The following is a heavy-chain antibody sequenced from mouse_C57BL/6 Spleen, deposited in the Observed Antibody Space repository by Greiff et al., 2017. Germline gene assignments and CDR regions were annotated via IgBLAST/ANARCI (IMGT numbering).Heavy chain of an antibody. J-gene: IGHJ4*01. D-gene: IGHD1-1*01. CDR1: GYTFTSYW. CDR3: ARRGTTLVDWGNYAMDY. V-gene: IGHV1-52*01. Sequence: QVQLQQPGAELVRPGSSVKLSCKASGYTFTSYWMPWVKQRPIQGLEWIGNIDPSDSETHYNQKFKDKATLTVDKSSSTAYMQLSSLTSEDSAVYYCARRGTTLVDWGNYAMDYWGQGTSVTVSS. CDR2: IDPSDSET.